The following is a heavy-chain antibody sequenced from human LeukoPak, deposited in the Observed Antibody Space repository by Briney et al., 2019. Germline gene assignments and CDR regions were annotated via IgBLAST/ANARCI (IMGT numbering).Heavy chain of an antibody. CDR3: ARVPFDYYDSDDYYYHDAFDI. CDR2: NT. CDR1: GGSISSGGYY. V-gene: IGHV4-31*03. D-gene: IGHD3-22*01. Sequence: PSETLSLTCSVSGGSISSGGYYWSWIRQHPGKGLEWIGYNTYYNPSLKSRVTISLDTSKNQFSLKLSSVTAADTAVYYCARVPFDYYDSDDYYYHDAFDIWGQGTMVTVSS. J-gene: IGHJ3*02.